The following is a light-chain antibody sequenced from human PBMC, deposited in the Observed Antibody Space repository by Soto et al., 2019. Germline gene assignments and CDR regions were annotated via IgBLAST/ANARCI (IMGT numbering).Light chain of an antibody. V-gene: IGKV3-11*01. J-gene: IGKJ1*01. CDR3: QQRSNWPPT. CDR1: QSVSSL. CDR2: DAS. Sequence: EIVLTQSPATLSLSPGERATLSCRASQSVSSLLAWYQQKPGQAPRLLIYDASNRATGIPARFSGSGSGTDFTLTISSLEPEDFAVYYCQQRSNWPPTFGQGTKVEIK.